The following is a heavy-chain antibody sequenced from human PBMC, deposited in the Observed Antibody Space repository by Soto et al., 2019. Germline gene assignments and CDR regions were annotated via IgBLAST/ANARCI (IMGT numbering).Heavy chain of an antibody. CDR3: ARGRYYDILTGYYYYGMDV. CDR2: MNPNSGNT. J-gene: IGHJ6*02. V-gene: IGHV1-8*01. CDR1: GYTFTSYD. Sequence: QVQLVQSGAEVKKPGASVKVSCKASGYTFTSYDINWVRQATGQGLEWMGWMNPNSGNTGYVQKFQGRVTMTRNTYISTAYMELSSLRSEDTAVYYCARGRYYDILTGYYYYGMDVWGQGTTVTVSS. D-gene: IGHD3-9*01.